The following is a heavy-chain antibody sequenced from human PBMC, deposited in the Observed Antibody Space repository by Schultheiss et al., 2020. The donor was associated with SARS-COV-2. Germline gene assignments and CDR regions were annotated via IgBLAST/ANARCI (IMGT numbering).Heavy chain of an antibody. J-gene: IGHJ4*02. D-gene: IGHD6-6*01. V-gene: IGHV3-23*01. CDR1: GFTFSSYA. CDR3: AKGRLSSSRYYFDY. Sequence: GESLKISCAASGFTFSSYAMSWVRQAPGKGLEYVSAISSNGGSTYYADSVKGRFTISRDNSKNTLYLQMNSLRAEDTAVYYCAKGRLSSSRYYFDYWGQGTLVTVSS. CDR2: ISSNGGST.